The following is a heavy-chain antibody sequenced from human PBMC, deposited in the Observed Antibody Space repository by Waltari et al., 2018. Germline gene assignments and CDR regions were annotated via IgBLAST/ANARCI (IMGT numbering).Heavy chain of an antibody. V-gene: IGHV4-39*01. J-gene: IGHJ4*02. D-gene: IGHD3-10*01. CDR2: IYYGGSS. Sequence: QLQLQESGPGLVKPSETLSLTCTVSGGSISRRSYYWAWIRQTPAKGLEWIGNIYYGGSSYYNPSLKGRVTISVDTFKNQFSLKVNSVTAADTAVYFCARLDSPMVRGVLFDYWGRGSLVTVSS. CDR1: GGSISRRSYY. CDR3: ARLDSPMVRGVLFDY.